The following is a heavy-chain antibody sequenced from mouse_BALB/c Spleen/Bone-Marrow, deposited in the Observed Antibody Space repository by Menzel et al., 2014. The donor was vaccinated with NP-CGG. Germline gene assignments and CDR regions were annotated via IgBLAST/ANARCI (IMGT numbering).Heavy chain of an antibody. CDR1: GFTFSSYA. J-gene: IGHJ2*01. CDR3: ARDDYDDQYYFDY. Sequence: EVMLVESGGGLVKPGGSLKLSCAASGFTFSSYAMSWVRQTPEKRLEWVASISSGGSTYYPDSVKGRFTISRDNARNILYLQMSSRRSEDTAMYYCARDDYDDQYYFDYWGQGPTLTVSS. V-gene: IGHV5-6-5*01. CDR2: ISSGGST. D-gene: IGHD2-4*01.